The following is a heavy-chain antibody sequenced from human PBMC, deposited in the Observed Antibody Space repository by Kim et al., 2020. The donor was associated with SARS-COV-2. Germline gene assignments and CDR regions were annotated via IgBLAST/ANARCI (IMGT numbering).Heavy chain of an antibody. Sequence: SETLSLTCTVSGGSISSSSYYWGWIRQPPGKGREWSGSIYYSGSTYYNPSLKSRVTISVDTYKNQYSLKLSSVTAADTDVYYCASPGTLRYFDWRLDYWG. D-gene: IGHD3-9*01. J-gene: IGHJ4*01. CDR1: GGSISSSSYY. V-gene: IGHV4-39*01. CDR3: ASPGTLRYFDWRLDY. CDR2: IYYSGST.